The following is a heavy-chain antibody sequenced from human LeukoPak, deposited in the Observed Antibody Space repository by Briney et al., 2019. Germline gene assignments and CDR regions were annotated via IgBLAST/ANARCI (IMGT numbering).Heavy chain of an antibody. J-gene: IGHJ4*02. CDR1: GFAFDVYA. D-gene: IGHD2-21*01. V-gene: IGHV3-9*03. Sequence: GGSLRLSCAASGFAFDVYAMHWVRQAPGKGLEWVSGISWNSGSIGYADSVKGRFTISRDNAKNSLYLQLNSLRAEDMALYYCAKSKDWYYFDYWGQGTLVTVSS. CDR3: AKSKDWYYFDY. CDR2: ISWNSGSI.